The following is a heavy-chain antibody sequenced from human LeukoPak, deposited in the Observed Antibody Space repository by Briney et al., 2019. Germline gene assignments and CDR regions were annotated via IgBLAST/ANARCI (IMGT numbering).Heavy chain of an antibody. Sequence: SETLSLSCTVSGGSISSYYWSWIRQPPGKGLEWIGYIYYSGSTNYNPSLKSRVTISVDTSKNQFSLKLSSVTAADTAVYYCARVIWYNWNALDAFDIWGQGTMVTVSS. CDR2: IYYSGST. J-gene: IGHJ3*02. CDR1: GGSISSYY. D-gene: IGHD1-1*01. V-gene: IGHV4-59*01. CDR3: ARVIWYNWNALDAFDI.